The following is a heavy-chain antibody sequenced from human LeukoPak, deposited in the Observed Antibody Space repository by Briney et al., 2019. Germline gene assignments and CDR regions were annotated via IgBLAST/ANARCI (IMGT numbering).Heavy chain of an antibody. CDR2: IYYSGST. CDR1: GGSISTYY. J-gene: IGHJ3*02. V-gene: IGHV4-59*08. CDR3: AVNSAKHTFDI. D-gene: IGHD5-24*01. Sequence: SETLSLTCTVSGGSISTYYWSWLRQSPGKGLEWIGSIYYSGSTNYNPSLKSRVSISVDTSKNQFSLELSSVTAADTAVYYCAVNSAKHTFDIWGQGTMVTVSS.